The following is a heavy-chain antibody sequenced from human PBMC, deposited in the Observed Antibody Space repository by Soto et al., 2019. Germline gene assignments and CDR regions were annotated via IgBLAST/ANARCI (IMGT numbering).Heavy chain of an antibody. CDR1: GYSFTDYH. CDR3: ARDRCTTDRCYTHHFDV. Sequence: GASVKVSCKASGYSFTDYHIHWVRQAPGQGLEWLGRINPKSGGTSTAQKFQGWVTMTTDTSISTASIELTRLTSDDPAIYYCARDRCTTDRCYTHHFDVWGQGTTVTVSS. CDR2: INPKSGGT. J-gene: IGHJ6*02. D-gene: IGHD2-8*01. V-gene: IGHV1-2*04.